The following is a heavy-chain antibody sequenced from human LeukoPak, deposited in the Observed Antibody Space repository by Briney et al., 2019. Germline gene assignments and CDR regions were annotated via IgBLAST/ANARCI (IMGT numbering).Heavy chain of an antibody. Sequence: ASVKVSCKVSGYTLTELSMHWVRQAPGKGLEWMGGFDPEDGETIYAQKFQGRVTMTEDTSTDTAYMELRDLTPDDSAMYFCVRDERRLAAGSEHYFDYWGQGTLVTVSS. CDR2: FDPEDGET. CDR3: VRDERRLAAGSEHYFDY. J-gene: IGHJ4*02. V-gene: IGHV1-24*01. D-gene: IGHD6-13*01. CDR1: GYTLTELS.